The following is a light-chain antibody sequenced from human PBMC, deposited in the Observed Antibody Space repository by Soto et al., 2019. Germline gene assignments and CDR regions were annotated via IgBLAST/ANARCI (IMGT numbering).Light chain of an antibody. CDR1: QSISSY. CDR2: AAS. J-gene: IGKJ3*01. Sequence: EIHITQSPTPLSAFVGGKVNIPFRASQSISSYLNWYQQKPGKAPKLLIYAASSLQSGVPSRFSGSGSGTDFTLTISRLEPEDFAVYYCQQYGTSPFTFGPGTKVDIK. CDR3: QQYGTSPFT. V-gene: IGKV1-39*01.